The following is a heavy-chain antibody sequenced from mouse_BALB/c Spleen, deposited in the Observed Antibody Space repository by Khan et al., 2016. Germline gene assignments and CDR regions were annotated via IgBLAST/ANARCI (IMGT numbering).Heavy chain of an antibody. CDR2: IWSDGST. Sequence: VQLQESGPGLVAPSQSLSITCTISGFSLTNYGIHWVRQPPGKGLEWLVVIWSDGSTTYNSTLKSRLSITKDNSKSQVFLKMNSLQTDDTAMYYCARQPYYHYYVLDYWGQGTSVPVSS. V-gene: IGHV2-6-1*01. D-gene: IGHD2-10*01. CDR1: GFSLTNYG. J-gene: IGHJ4*01. CDR3: ARQPYYHYYVLDY.